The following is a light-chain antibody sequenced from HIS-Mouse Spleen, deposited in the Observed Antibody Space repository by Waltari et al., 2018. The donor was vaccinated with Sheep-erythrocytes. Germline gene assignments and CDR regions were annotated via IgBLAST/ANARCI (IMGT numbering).Light chain of an antibody. Sequence: QSALTQPRSVSGSPGQSVTISCTGTSSDVCGYNFVSSYQQHPGQAPKLMIYDVSKRPSGVPDRFSGSKSGNTASLTISGLQAEDEADYYCCSYAGSYNHVFATGTKVTVL. CDR3: CSYAGSYNHV. CDR2: DVS. J-gene: IGLJ1*01. CDR1: SSDVCGYNF. V-gene: IGLV2-11*01.